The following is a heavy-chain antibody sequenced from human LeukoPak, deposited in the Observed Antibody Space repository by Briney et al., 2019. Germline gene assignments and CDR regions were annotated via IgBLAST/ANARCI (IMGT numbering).Heavy chain of an antibody. Sequence: ASVKVSCKASGYTFTSYGISWVRQAPGQGLEWMGWISAYNGNTNYAQRLQGRVTMTTDTSTSTAYMELRSLRSDDTAVYYCARVGNYYDSSGYYPANFDYWGQGTLVTVSS. V-gene: IGHV1-18*01. CDR2: ISAYNGNT. CDR1: GYTFTSYG. J-gene: IGHJ4*02. CDR3: ARVGNYYDSSGYYPANFDY. D-gene: IGHD3-22*01.